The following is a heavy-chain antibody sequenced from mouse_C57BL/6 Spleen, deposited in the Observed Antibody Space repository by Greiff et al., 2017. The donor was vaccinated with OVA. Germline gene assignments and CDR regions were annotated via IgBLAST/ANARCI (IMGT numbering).Heavy chain of an antibody. CDR3: ARELGYYAMDY. J-gene: IGHJ4*01. CDR2: IYPGDGDT. Sequence: VQLQESGPELVKPGASVKISCKASGYAFSSSWMNWVKQRPGKGLEWIGRIYPGDGDTNYNGKFKGKATLTADKSSSTAYMQLSSLTSEDSAVYFCARELGYYAMDYWGQGTSVTVSS. CDR1: GYAFSSSW. D-gene: IGHD4-1*01. V-gene: IGHV1-82*01.